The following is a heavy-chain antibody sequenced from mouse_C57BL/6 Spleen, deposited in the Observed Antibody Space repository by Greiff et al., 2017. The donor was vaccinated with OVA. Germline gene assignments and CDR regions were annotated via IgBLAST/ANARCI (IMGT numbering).Heavy chain of an antibody. CDR2: IYPSDSET. CDR1: GYTFTSYW. J-gene: IGHJ3*01. V-gene: IGHV1-61*01. CDR3: AAGRGPGWFAY. D-gene: IGHD4-1*01. Sequence: QVQLQQPGAELVRPGSSVKLSCKASGYTFTSYWMDWVKQRPGQGLEWIGNIYPSDSETHYNQKFKDKATLTVDKSSSTAYMQLSSLTSEDSAVYYCAAGRGPGWFAYWGQGTLVTVSA.